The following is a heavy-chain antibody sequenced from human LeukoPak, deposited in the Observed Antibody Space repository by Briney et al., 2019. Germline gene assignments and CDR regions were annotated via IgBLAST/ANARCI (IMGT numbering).Heavy chain of an antibody. CDR3: AELGITMIGGV. CDR2: ISSTGNTI. D-gene: IGHD3-10*02. J-gene: IGHJ6*04. V-gene: IGHV3-48*03. Sequence: HSGGSLSLSCAASGFTFSSYEMNWVRQAPEKGLEWVSYISSTGNTIYYADSVKGRFTITRDNAKNSLYQQMNSLRAEDTAVYYCAELGITMIGGVWGKGTTVTISS. CDR1: GFTFSSYE.